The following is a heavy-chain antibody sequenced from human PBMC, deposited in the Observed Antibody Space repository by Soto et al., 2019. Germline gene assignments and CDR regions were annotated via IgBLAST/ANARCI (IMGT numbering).Heavy chain of an antibody. D-gene: IGHD6-25*01. CDR3: ARLVVAAPFANV. CDR2: ISYTGTT. CDR1: FGSIASNSYH. J-gene: IGHJ1*01. V-gene: IGHV4-39*01. Sequence: PSETLSLTCSVSFGSIASNSYHWGWIRQPPGKGLEWIGSISYTGTTYYSPSLKSRVTISADTSKKQFSLRLDSATAADTAVYYCARLVVAAPFANVCGQGALVTVSS.